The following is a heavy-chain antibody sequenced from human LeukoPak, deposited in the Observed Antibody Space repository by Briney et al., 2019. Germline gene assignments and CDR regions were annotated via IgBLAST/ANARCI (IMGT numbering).Heavy chain of an antibody. J-gene: IGHJ6*02. CDR1: GYTFTSYA. D-gene: IGHD4-17*01. V-gene: IGHV7-4-1*02. Sequence: GASVKVSCKASGYTFTSYAMNWVRQAPGQGLEWMGWINTNTGNPTYAQGFTGRFVFSLDTSVSTAYLQISSLKAEDTAVYYCAKAYGDYGYYGMDVWGQGTTVTVSS. CDR3: AKAYGDYGYYGMDV. CDR2: INTNTGNP.